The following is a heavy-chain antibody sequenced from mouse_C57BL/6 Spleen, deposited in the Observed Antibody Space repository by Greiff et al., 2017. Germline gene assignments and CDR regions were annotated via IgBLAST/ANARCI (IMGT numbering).Heavy chain of an antibody. V-gene: IGHV7-1*01. CDR3: ARDAGDYGGDAMDY. CDR1: GFTFSDFY. Sequence: EVMLVESGGGLVQSGRSLRLSCATSGFTFSDFYMEWVRQAPGKGLEWIAASRNKANDYTTEYSASVKGRFIVSRDTSQSILYLQMNALRAEDTAIYYCARDAGDYGGDAMDYWGQGTSVTVSS. D-gene: IGHD2-4*01. CDR2: SRNKANDYTT. J-gene: IGHJ4*01.